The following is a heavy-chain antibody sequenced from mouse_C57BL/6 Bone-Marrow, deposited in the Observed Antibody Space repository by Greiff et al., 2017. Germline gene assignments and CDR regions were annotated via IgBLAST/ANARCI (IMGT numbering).Heavy chain of an antibody. Sequence: VQLQQSGAELVRPGASVTLSCKASGYTFTDYEMHWVKQTPVHGLEWIGAIDPETGGTAYNQKFKGKARLTADKATSTPYMELRSLTSEDSAVYYCTRGPYGNFYFDYWGQGTTLTVSS. CDR2: IDPETGGT. CDR1: GYTFTDYE. D-gene: IGHD2-1*01. V-gene: IGHV1-15*01. CDR3: TRGPYGNFYFDY. J-gene: IGHJ2*01.